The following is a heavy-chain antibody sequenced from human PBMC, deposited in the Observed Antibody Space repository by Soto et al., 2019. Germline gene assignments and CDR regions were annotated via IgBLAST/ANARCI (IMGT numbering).Heavy chain of an antibody. Sequence: GGSLRLSCAASGFSFSTYYMSWIRQAPGKGLEWVSYISTSTGYTQYADSVKGRFTISRDNAKNSLYLQMNSLRAEDTAVYYCAGRPVAANWFDPWGQGTLVTVSS. V-gene: IGHV3-11*06. CDR1: GFSFSTYY. CDR3: AGRPVAANWFDP. D-gene: IGHD6-25*01. J-gene: IGHJ5*02. CDR2: ISTSTGYT.